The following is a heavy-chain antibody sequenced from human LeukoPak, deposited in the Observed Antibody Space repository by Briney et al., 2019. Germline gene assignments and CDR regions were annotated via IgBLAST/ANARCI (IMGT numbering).Heavy chain of an antibody. CDR2: INPNSGGT. CDR3: ARDPEDTIVVVPAAMFGWFDP. V-gene: IGHV1-2*02. D-gene: IGHD2-2*01. J-gene: IGHJ5*02. CDR1: GYTFTGYY. Sequence: ASVKVSCKASGYTFTGYYMHWVRQAPGQGLEWMGWINPNSGGTNYAQKFQGRVTMTRDTSISTAYMELSRLRSDDTAVYYCARDPEDTIVVVPAAMFGWFDPWGQGTLVTVSS.